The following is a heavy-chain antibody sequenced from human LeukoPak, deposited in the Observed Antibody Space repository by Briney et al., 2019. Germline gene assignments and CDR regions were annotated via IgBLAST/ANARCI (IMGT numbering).Heavy chain of an antibody. V-gene: IGHV3-30-3*01. J-gene: IGHJ4*02. CDR2: ISYDGSNK. D-gene: IGHD2-15*01. CDR1: GFTFSSYA. CDR3: AKDSPVATR. Sequence: YPGGSLRLSCAASGFTFSSYAMHWVRQAPGKGLEWVAVISYDGSNKYYADSVKGRFTISIDDSKNTLYLQMNSLRAEDTAVYYCAKDSPVATRWGQGTLVTVSS.